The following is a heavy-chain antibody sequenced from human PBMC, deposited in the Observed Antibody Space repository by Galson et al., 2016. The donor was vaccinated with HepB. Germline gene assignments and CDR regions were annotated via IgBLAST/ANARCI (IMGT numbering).Heavy chain of an antibody. J-gene: IGHJ4*02. CDR3: ARDLYFDY. CDR1: GYIFTSHY. Sequence: SVKVSCKASGYIFTSHYIHWVRQAPGQGLEWMGIINPSGGSTTYAQKFQGRVTMSRDTSTRTLYMELSSLRSEDTAVYYCARDLYFDYWDQGSLVTVSS. V-gene: IGHV1-46*01. CDR2: INPSGGST.